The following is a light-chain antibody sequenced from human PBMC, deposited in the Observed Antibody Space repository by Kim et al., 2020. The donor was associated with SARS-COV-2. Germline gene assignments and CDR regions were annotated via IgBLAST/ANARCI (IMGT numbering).Light chain of an antibody. CDR1: QSVSSSY. CDR2: VAS. J-gene: IGKJ2*01. CDR3: QQYGSSPYT. Sequence: EIVLTHSPATLFLSPGERATLSCSASQSVSSSYLACYQQRPGQAPTLLIYVASSRDTDIPDRFSGSGSVTDFTLTISRLEPEDFAVYSCQQYGSSPYTFGEGTKLEI. V-gene: IGKV3-20*01.